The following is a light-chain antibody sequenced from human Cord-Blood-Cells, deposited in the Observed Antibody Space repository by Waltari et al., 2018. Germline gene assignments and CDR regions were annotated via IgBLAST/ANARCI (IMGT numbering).Light chain of an antibody. CDR1: SSDVGGYNY. V-gene: IGLV2-14*01. J-gene: IGLJ1*01. CDR2: EVS. CDR3: SSYTSSSILV. Sequence: QSALTQPASVSGSPGQSITISCTGTSSDVGGYNYVSWYQQHQGKAPKLMIYEVSNRPSGVSNRFPGSTSGNTASLTISGLQAEDEADYYCSSYTSSSILVFGTGTKVTVL.